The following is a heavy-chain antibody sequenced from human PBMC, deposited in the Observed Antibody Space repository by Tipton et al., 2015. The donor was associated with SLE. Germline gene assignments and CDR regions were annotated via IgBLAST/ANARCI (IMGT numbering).Heavy chain of an antibody. CDR2: INPSGGST. V-gene: IGHV1-46*01. CDR3: AKGEQWRPGEGIWDY. CDR1: GYTFTSYY. Sequence: QLVQSGAEVKKPGASVKVSCKASGYTFTSYYMHWVRQAPGQGLEWMGIINPSGGSTSYAQKFQGRVTMTRDTSTSTVYMELSSLRSEDTAVYYCAKGEQWRPGEGIWDYWGQGTLVTVSS. D-gene: IGHD6-19*01. J-gene: IGHJ4*02.